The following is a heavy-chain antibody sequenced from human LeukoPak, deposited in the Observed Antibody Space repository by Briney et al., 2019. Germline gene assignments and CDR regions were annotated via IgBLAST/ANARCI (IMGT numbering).Heavy chain of an antibody. CDR1: GFTVSSNY. CDR3: AKDRRTYYYYYMDV. Sequence: GGSLRLSCAASGFTVSSNYMSWVRQAPGKGLEWVSLISGDGGSTYYADSVKGRFTISRDNSKNSLYLQMNSLRTEDTALYYCAKDRRTYYYYYMDVWGKGTTVTVSS. CDR2: ISGDGGST. V-gene: IGHV3-43*02. J-gene: IGHJ6*03.